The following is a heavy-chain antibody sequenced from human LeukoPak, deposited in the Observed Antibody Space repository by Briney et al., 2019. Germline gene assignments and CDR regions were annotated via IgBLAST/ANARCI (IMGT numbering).Heavy chain of an antibody. D-gene: IGHD3-10*01. Sequence: SETLSLTCSISGGSLSSNYWSWIRQPAGKGLEWIGRIHASGTTNYDPSLKRRLTMSVDTSKNQFSLKLKSVTAADTAVYYCARDARQELLAGGFDFWGQGALVTVSS. J-gene: IGHJ4*02. CDR1: GGSLSSNY. V-gene: IGHV4-4*07. CDR3: ARDARQELLAGGFDF. CDR2: IHASGTT.